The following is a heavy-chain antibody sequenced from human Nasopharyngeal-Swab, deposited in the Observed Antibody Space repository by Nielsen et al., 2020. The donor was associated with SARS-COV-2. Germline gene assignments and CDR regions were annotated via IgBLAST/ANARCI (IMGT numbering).Heavy chain of an antibody. Sequence: LKISCAASGFTFSSYSMNWVRQAPGKGLEWVSYISSSSSTIYYADSVKGRFTISRDNAKNSLYLQMNSLRAEDTAVYYCARGYSSRSEYYYYYMDVWGKGTTVTVSS. CDR3: ARGYSSRSEYYYYYMDV. V-gene: IGHV3-48*04. D-gene: IGHD6-13*01. CDR2: ISSSSSTI. CDR1: GFTFSSYS. J-gene: IGHJ6*03.